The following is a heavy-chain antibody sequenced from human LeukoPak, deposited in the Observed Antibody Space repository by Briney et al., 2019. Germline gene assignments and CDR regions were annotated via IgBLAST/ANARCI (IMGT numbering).Heavy chain of an antibody. CDR1: GFTFSDYY. V-gene: IGHV3-11*04. D-gene: IGHD5-18*01. Sequence: GGSLRLSCAASGFTFSDYYMSWIRQAPGKGLEWVSYISSSGSTIYYADSVKGRSTISRDNAKNSLYLQMNSLRAEDTAVYYCANGRYSYGYKNAFDIWGQGTMVTVSS. CDR2: ISSSGSTI. J-gene: IGHJ3*02. CDR3: ANGRYSYGYKNAFDI.